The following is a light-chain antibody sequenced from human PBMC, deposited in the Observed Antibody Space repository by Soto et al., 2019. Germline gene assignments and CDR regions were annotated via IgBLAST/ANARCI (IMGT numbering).Light chain of an antibody. CDR2: SGF. CDR1: ETISIY. V-gene: IGKV1-39*01. J-gene: IGKJ4*01. Sequence: DIQMTQSPSSLSASVGDTITIACRSSETISIYLNWYYQKPGTAPKLLIYSGFSLQSDAPSRFSGGRSGTDFTLTISDVQPEDFGIYYCQHSHSSPLTFGGGTRVEI. CDR3: QHSHSSPLT.